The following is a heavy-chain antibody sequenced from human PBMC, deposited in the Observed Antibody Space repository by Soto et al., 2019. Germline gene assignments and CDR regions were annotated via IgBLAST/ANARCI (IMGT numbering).Heavy chain of an antibody. D-gene: IGHD6-19*01. Sequence: ASVKVSCKASGYTFTSYAMHWVRQAPGQRLEWMGWINAGNGNTKYSQKFQGRITITRDTSTNTVNMELSSLRSEDTAVYYCAREKWLVRRNDPFDIWGQGTMVTVSS. CDR2: INAGNGNT. CDR3: AREKWLVRRNDPFDI. V-gene: IGHV1-3*01. J-gene: IGHJ3*02. CDR1: GYTFTSYA.